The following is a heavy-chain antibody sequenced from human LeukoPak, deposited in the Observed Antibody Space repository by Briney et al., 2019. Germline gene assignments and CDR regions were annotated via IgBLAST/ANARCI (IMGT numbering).Heavy chain of an antibody. CDR1: GFTFSSYA. V-gene: IGHV3-23*01. CDR2: ISGSGGST. J-gene: IGHJ4*02. Sequence: GGSLRLSCAASGFTFSSYAMSWVRQTPGKGLEWVSAISGSGGSTYDADSVKGRFTISRDNSKNTLYLEVNSLRAEDTAVYYCAKGLRVAVYIYWGQGTLVTVSS. CDR3: AKGLRVAVYIY. D-gene: IGHD2-8*01.